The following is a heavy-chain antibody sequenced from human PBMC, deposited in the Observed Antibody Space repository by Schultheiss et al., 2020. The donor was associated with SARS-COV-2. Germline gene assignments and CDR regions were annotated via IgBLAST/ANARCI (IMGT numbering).Heavy chain of an antibody. Sequence: GGSLRLSCAASGFTFSSYWMHWVRQAPGKGLVWVSRINSDGSSTSYADSVKGRFTISRDNAKNSLYLQMNSLRAEDTAVYYCARAGLTYYYDSSGYAFDYWGRGTLVTVSS. V-gene: IGHV3-74*01. CDR2: INSDGSST. D-gene: IGHD3-22*01. J-gene: IGHJ4*02. CDR1: GFTFSSYW. CDR3: ARAGLTYYYDSSGYAFDY.